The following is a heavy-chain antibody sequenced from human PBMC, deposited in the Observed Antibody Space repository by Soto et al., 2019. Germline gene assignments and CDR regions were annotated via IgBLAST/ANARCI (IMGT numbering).Heavy chain of an antibody. CDR2: ISYDGSNK. CDR3: AKDLSLPYPGIAAAGTGYYYYYGMDV. D-gene: IGHD6-13*01. CDR1: GFTFSSYG. Sequence: LRLSCAASGFTFSSYGMHWVRQAPGKGLEWVAVISYDGSNKYYADSVKGRFTISRDNSKNTLYLQMNSLRAEDTAVYYCAKDLSLPYPGIAAAGTGYYYYYGMDVWGQGTTVTGSS. J-gene: IGHJ6*02. V-gene: IGHV3-30*18.